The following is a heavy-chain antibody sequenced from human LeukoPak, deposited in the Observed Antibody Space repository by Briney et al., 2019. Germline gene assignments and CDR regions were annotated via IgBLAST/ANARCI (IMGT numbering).Heavy chain of an antibody. CDR1: GFTFSNYA. CDR2: ISDDGSRQ. J-gene: IGHJ4*02. CDR3: VKDRTGTYTLDY. D-gene: IGHD3-10*01. Sequence: GGSLRLSCAATGFTFSNYAIHWGRQAPGKGLEWVAFISDDGSRQHYADSVKGRFTISRDNSKNTLNLQMNSLRAEDTAVYYCVKDRTGTYTLDYWGQRTLVTVSS. V-gene: IGHV3-30-3*01.